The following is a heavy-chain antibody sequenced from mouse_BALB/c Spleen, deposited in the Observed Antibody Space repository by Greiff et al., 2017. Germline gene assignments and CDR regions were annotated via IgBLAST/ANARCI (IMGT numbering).Heavy chain of an antibody. CDR2: ISSGSSTI. Sequence: EVKLVESGGGLVQPGGSRKLSCAASGFTFSSFGMHWVRQAPEKGLEWVAYISSGSSTIYYADTVKGRFTISRDNPKNTLFLQMTSLRSEDTAMYYCARGGLRGFAYWGQGTTLTVSS. CDR1: GFTFSSFG. CDR3: ARGGLRGFAY. V-gene: IGHV5-17*02. D-gene: IGHD2-4*01. J-gene: IGHJ2*01.